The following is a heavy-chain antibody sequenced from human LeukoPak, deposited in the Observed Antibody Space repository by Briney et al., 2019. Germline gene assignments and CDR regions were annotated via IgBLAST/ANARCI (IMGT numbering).Heavy chain of an antibody. CDR1: GGSISSYY. J-gene: IGHJ4*02. D-gene: IGHD2-2*01. V-gene: IGHV4-59*01. Sequence: SETLSLTCTVSGGSISSYYWSWIRQPPGKGLEWIGYIYYSGSTNYNPSLKSRVTISVDTSKNQFSLKLSSVTAADTAVYYCARDHCSSTSCHLDYWGQGTLVTVSS. CDR2: IYYSGST. CDR3: ARDHCSSTSCHLDY.